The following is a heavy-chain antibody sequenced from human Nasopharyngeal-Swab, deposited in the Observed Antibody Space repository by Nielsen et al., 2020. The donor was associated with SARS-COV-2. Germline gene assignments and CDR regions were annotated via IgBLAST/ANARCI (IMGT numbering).Heavy chain of an antibody. V-gene: IGHV1-8*01. D-gene: IGHD3-22*01. CDR3: ARGRKGGGIVVVIPYYYYYMDV. CDR1: GYTFTSYD. J-gene: IGHJ6*03. CDR2: MNPNSGNT. Sequence: ASVKVPCKASGYTFTSYDINWVRQATGQGLEWMGWMNPNSGNTGYAQKFQGRVTMTRNTSISTAYMELSSLRSEDTAVYYCARGRKGGGIVVVIPYYYYYMDVWGKGTTVTVSS.